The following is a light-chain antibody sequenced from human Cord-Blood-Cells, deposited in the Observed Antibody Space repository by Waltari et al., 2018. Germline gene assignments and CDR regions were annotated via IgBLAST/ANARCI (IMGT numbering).Light chain of an antibody. CDR2: RNN. Sequence: QSVLTQPPSASGTPGQRVTISCSGSSSNIGSNYVYWYQQLPGTAPKRLIYRNNQRPSGVPDRFSGSKSGTSASLAITGLQAEDEADYYCQSYDSSLSGSVFGGRTKLTVL. CDR1: SSNIGSNY. CDR3: QSYDSSLSGSV. V-gene: IGLV1-47*01. J-gene: IGLJ2*01.